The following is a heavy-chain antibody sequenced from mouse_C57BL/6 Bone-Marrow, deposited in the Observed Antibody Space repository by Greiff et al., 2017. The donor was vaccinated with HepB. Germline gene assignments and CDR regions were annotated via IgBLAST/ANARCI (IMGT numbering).Heavy chain of an antibody. CDR2: INPNNGGT. CDR1: GYTFTDYN. D-gene: IGHD1-1*01. J-gene: IGHJ2*01. CDR3: ASVRYYGSSLYFDY. Sequence: EVQLQQSGPELVKPGASVKMSCKASGYTFTDYNMHWVKQSHGKSLEWIGYINPNNGGTSYNQKFKGKATLTVNKSSSTAYMELRSLTSEDSAVYYCASVRYYGSSLYFDYWGQGTTLTVSS. V-gene: IGHV1-22*01.